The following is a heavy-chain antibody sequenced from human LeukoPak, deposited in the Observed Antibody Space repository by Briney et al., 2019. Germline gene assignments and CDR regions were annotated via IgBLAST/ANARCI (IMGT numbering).Heavy chain of an antibody. V-gene: IGHV5-51*01. CDR1: GYSFTSYW. CDR2: IYPGDSDT. Sequence: GEALQIYCQGSGYSFTSYWIGWVRQMPGKGLECMGIIYPGDSDTRYSPSFQGQVTISADKSISTAYLQWSSLKASDTAVYYCATWESLGYYFDYWGQGTLVTVSS. J-gene: IGHJ4*02. D-gene: IGHD1-26*01. CDR3: ATWESLGYYFDY.